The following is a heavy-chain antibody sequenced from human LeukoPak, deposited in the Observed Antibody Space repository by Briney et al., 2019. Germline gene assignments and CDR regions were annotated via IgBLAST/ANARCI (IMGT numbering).Heavy chain of an antibody. Sequence: TLSLTCTVSGGSISSGGYFWSWIRQHPGKGLEWIGYIFYTGSTHYNPSLKSRVTISVDTSKNQFSPKLSSVTAADTAVYYCASYIVGATPYFDYWGQGTLVTVSS. CDR1: GGSISSGGYF. J-gene: IGHJ4*02. CDR3: ASYIVGATPYFDY. CDR2: IFYTGST. V-gene: IGHV4-31*03. D-gene: IGHD1-26*01.